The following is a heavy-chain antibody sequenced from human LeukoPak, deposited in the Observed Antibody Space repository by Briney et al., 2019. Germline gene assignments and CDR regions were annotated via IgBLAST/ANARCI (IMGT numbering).Heavy chain of an antibody. Sequence: ASVKVSCKASGYTFTSYGISWVRQAPGQGLEWMGWISAYNGNTNYAQKLQGRVTMTTDTSTSTAYMELRSLRSDDTAVYYCAREGSYYDSSGYYYFGWFDPWDQGTLVTVSS. D-gene: IGHD3-22*01. CDR1: GYTFTSYG. CDR2: ISAYNGNT. J-gene: IGHJ5*02. CDR3: AREGSYYDSSGYYYFGWFDP. V-gene: IGHV1-18*01.